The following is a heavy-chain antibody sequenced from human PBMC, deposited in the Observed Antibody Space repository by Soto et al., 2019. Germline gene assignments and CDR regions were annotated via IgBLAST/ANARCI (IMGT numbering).Heavy chain of an antibody. Sequence: CAVSGYSISSGYYWGWIRQPPGKGLEWIGGIYHSGSTYYNPSLKSRVTISVDTSRNQFSLKLSSVTAADTAVYYCARDSSGWYYYFDYWGQGTLVTVSS. CDR2: IYHSGST. CDR3: ARDSSGWYYYFDY. J-gene: IGHJ4*02. CDR1: GYSISSGYY. V-gene: IGHV4-38-2*02. D-gene: IGHD6-19*01.